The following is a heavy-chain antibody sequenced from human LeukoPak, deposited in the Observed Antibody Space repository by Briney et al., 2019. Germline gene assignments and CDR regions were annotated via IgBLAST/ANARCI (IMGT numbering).Heavy chain of an antibody. CDR3: AREAPSAVGATVAFDI. CDR2: IIPILGMA. V-gene: IGHV1-69*04. CDR1: GGTFSSYA. J-gene: IGHJ3*02. Sequence: GASVKVSCKACGGTFSSYAISWVRQAPGQGLEWMGRIIPILGMANYAQKFQGRVTITADKSTSTAYMELSSLRSEDTAVYYCAREAPSAVGATVAFDIWGQGAMVTVSS. D-gene: IGHD1-26*01.